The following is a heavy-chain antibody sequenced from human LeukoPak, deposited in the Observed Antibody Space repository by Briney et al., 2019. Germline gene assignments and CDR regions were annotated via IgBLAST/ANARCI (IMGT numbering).Heavy chain of an antibody. CDR2: IYNSGHT. J-gene: IGHJ4*02. V-gene: IGHV4-31*03. Sequence: PSRTLSLTCTVSGDSISSSGYYWNWIRQHPGKGLEWIGYIYNSGHTYYNPSLKSRVTISGDTSKNQFSLNLSSVTAADTAVYYCAREYCSSGNCYLHYWGQGTLVTVSS. CDR1: GDSISSSGYY. CDR3: AREYCSSGNCYLHY. D-gene: IGHD2-15*01.